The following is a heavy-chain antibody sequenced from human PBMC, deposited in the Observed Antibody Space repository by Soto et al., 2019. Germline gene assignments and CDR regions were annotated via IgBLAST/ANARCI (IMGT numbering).Heavy chain of an antibody. D-gene: IGHD5-18*01. CDR2: IIPIFGTA. V-gene: IGHV1-69*13. CDR3: AIDTAKDSYYYYGMDV. CDR1: GGTFSSYA. Sequence: ASVKVSCKASGGTFSSYAISWVRQAPGQGLEWMGGIIPIFGTANYAQKFQGRVTITADESTSTAYMELSSLRSEDTAVYYCAIDTAKDSYYYYGMDVWGQGTTVTVSS. J-gene: IGHJ6*02.